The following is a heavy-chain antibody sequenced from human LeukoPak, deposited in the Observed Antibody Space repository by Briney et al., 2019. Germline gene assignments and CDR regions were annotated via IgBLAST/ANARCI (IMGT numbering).Heavy chain of an antibody. CDR2: ISGSGGST. J-gene: IGHJ4*02. V-gene: IGHV3-23*01. Sequence: GGSLRLSCAASGFTFSSYAMSWVRQAPGKGLEWVSAISGSGGSTYYADSVKGRFTISRDNPKNTLYLQMNSLRAEDTAVYYCAKDRAPIAAAGTFDYWGQGTLVTVSS. CDR3: AKDRAPIAAAGTFDY. CDR1: GFTFSSYA. D-gene: IGHD6-13*01.